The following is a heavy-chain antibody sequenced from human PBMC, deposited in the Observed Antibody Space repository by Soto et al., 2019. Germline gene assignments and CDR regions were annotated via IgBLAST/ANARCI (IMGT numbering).Heavy chain of an antibody. Sequence: ASVKVSCKASGYTFTSYGISCVRQAPGQGLEWMGWISAYNGNTNYAQKLQGRVTMTTDTSTSTAYMELRSLRSDDTAVYYCARGQLQWELLAPFDYWGQGTLVTVSS. CDR2: ISAYNGNT. J-gene: IGHJ4*02. V-gene: IGHV1-18*01. CDR3: ARGQLQWELLAPFDY. D-gene: IGHD1-26*01. CDR1: GYTFTSYG.